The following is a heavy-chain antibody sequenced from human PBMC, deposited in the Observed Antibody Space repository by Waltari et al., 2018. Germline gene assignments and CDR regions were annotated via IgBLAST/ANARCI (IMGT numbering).Heavy chain of an antibody. CDR1: GFTSSSYS. CDR3: AREGYDFWSGPNTDYYYMDV. CDR2: ISSSSGTR. J-gene: IGHJ6*03. D-gene: IGHD3-3*01. V-gene: IGHV3-48*04. Sequence: EVQLVEPGGGLVQPGGSLRLSCAVSGFTSSSYSMNWVRQAPGKGLEWVSYISSSSGTRCYADSVKSRFTISKDNAKNSLYLQMNSLRAEDTAVYYCAREGYDFWSGPNTDYYYMDVWGKGTTVTVSS.